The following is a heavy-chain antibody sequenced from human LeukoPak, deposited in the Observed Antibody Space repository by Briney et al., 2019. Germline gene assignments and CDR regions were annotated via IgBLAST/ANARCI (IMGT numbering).Heavy chain of an antibody. CDR3: ARVQTDIVVVVAAAAFDI. CDR2: ISYSGTT. CDR1: SASISSSPHF. D-gene: IGHD2-15*01. Sequence: PSETLSLTCTVSSASISSSPHFWAWIRQSPGKGLEWIGSISYSGTTYYNPSLKSRVTISVDTSENHFSLKLSSVTAADTAVYYCARVQTDIVVVVAAAAFDIWGQGTMVTVSS. V-gene: IGHV4-39*02. J-gene: IGHJ3*02.